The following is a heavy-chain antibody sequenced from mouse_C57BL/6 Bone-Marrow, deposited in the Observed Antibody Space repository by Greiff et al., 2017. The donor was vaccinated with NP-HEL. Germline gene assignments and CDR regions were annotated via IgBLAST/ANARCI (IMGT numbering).Heavy chain of an antibody. CDR3: ARDRALLRGFAY. D-gene: IGHD1-1*01. CDR2: ISYDGSN. V-gene: IGHV3-6*01. CDR1: GYSITSGYY. J-gene: IGHJ3*01. Sequence: EVQLQESGPGLVKPSQSLSLTCSVTGYSITSGYYWNWIRQFPGNKLEWMGYISYDGSNNYNPSLKNRISITRDTSKNQFFLKLNSVTTEDTATYYCARDRALLRGFAYWGQGTLVTVSA.